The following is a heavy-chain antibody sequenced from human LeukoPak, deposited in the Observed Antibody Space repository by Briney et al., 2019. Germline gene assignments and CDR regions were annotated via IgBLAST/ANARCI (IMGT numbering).Heavy chain of an antibody. V-gene: IGHV4-34*01. Sequence: SETLSLTCAVYGGSFSGYYWSWIRQPPGKGLEWIGEINHSGSTNYNPSLKSRVTISVDTSKNQFSLKLSSVTAADTAVYYCARSVSSGFSEGYYYYYYGMDVWGQGTTVTVSS. J-gene: IGHJ6*02. CDR3: ARSVSSGFSEGYYYYYYGMDV. D-gene: IGHD6-19*01. CDR2: INHSGST. CDR1: GGSFSGYY.